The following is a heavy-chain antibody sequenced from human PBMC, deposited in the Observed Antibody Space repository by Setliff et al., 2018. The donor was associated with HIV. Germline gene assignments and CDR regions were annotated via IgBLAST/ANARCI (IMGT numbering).Heavy chain of an antibody. D-gene: IGHD6-13*01. V-gene: IGHV4-39*01. CDR1: GGSISSNSYY. CDR2: IYYSGST. J-gene: IGHJ4*02. CDR3: ARRGIAAAGSDS. Sequence: SETLSLTCTVSGGSISSNSYYWGWFRQPSGKGLEWIGSIYYSGSTYYTPSLKSRVTISVDTSQNQFSLKLNSVTAADTAVYYCARRGIAAAGSDSWGQGTLVTVSS.